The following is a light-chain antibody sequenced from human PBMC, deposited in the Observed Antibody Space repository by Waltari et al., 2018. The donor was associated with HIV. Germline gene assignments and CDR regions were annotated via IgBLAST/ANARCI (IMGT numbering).Light chain of an antibody. CDR3: FSTNSGGNQGL. Sequence: SHELTQPPSVSVSPGQAARITCSGDALPYRYVYWYQQKSGQAAVLVIHEVSRRPSGIPERIAGSIPGTMATLTISGAQLEDEAEYYCFSTNSGGNQGLFGGGTKLIVL. CDR2: EVS. CDR1: ALPYRY. V-gene: IGLV3-10*01. J-gene: IGLJ2*01.